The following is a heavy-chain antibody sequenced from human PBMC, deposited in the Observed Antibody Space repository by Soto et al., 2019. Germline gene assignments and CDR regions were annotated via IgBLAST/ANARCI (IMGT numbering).Heavy chain of an antibody. D-gene: IGHD3-10*01. V-gene: IGHV3-23*01. Sequence: EVQLLESGGGLVQPGGSLRLSCAASGFTFSSYAMSWVRQAPGKGLEWVSAISGSGGSTYYADSVKGRFTISRDNSKNPLYLQINSRRAEDTAVYYCAKVPLLWFGELGGAWFDPWGQGTLVTVSS. J-gene: IGHJ5*02. CDR3: AKVPLLWFGELGGAWFDP. CDR2: ISGSGGST. CDR1: GFTFSSYA.